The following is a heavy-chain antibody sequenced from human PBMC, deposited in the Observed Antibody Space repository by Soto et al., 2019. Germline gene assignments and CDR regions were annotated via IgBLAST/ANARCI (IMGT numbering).Heavy chain of an antibody. CDR1: GFTFSGYY. Sequence: QAQLVESGGGVVQPGRSLRLSCAASGFTFSGYYMHWVRQAPGKGLEWVAVISYDGSTEYYADSVKGRFTISSDNSANSLFLQMNSLRPEDTAVYYCTKDDGYNDSTYYHYFGMDVCGQGTTVTVSS. D-gene: IGHD5-12*01. CDR3: TKDDGYNDSTYYHYFGMDV. J-gene: IGHJ6*02. V-gene: IGHV3-30*18. CDR2: ISYDGSTE.